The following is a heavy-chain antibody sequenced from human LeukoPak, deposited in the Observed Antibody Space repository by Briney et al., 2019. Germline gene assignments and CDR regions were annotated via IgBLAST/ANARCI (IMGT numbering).Heavy chain of an antibody. CDR3: AGMVYAIQASDY. CDR2: INHSGST. CDR1: GGSFSGYY. Sequence: PSETLSLTCAVYGGSFSGYYWSWIRQPPGKGLEWIGEINHSGSTNYNPSLKSRVTISVDTSKNQFSLKLSSVTAADTAVYYCAGMVYAIQASDYWGQGTLVTVSS. D-gene: IGHD2-8*01. V-gene: IGHV4-34*01. J-gene: IGHJ4*02.